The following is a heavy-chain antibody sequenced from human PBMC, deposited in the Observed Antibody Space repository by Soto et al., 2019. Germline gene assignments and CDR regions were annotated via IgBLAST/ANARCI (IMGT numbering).Heavy chain of an antibody. CDR2: IYYSGST. CDR1: GGSISSYY. V-gene: IGHV4-59*01. Sequence: SETLSLTCTVSGGSISSYYWSWIRQPPGKGLEWIGYIYYSGSTNYNPSLKSRVTISVDTSKNQFSLKLSSVTAADTAVYYCARVLAAAGRRFILDYWGQGTLVTVSS. D-gene: IGHD6-13*01. CDR3: ARVLAAAGRRFILDY. J-gene: IGHJ4*02.